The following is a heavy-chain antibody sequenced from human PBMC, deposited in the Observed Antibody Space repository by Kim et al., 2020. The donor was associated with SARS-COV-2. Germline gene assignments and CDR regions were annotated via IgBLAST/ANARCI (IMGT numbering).Heavy chain of an antibody. Sequence: GGSLRLSCAASGFTFSSCAMNWVRQAPGKGLEWVSGISGSGGNTYYADSVKGRFTISRDNSKNTLYLQMNSLRAEDTAIYYCAKDRWDYWGQGTLVTVSS. CDR1: GFTFSSCA. V-gene: IGHV3-23*01. J-gene: IGHJ4*02. CDR2: ISGSGGNT. CDR3: AKDRWDY.